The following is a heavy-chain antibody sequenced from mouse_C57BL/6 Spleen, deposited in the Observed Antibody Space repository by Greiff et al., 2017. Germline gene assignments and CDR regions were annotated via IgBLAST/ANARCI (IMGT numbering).Heavy chain of an antibody. J-gene: IGHJ4*01. V-gene: IGHV14-4*01. CDR3: TRGDDGYYLYAMDY. Sequence: EVKLQESGAELVRPGASVKLSCTASGFNIKDDYMHWVKQRPEQGLEWIGWIDPENGDTEYASKFQGKATITADTSSNTAYLQLSSLTSEDTAVYYCTRGDDGYYLYAMDYWGQGTSVTVSS. CDR2: IDPENGDT. D-gene: IGHD2-3*01. CDR1: GFNIKDDY.